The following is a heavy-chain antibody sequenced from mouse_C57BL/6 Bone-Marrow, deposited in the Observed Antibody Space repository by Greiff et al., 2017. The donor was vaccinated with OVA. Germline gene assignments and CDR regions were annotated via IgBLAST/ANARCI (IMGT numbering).Heavy chain of an antibody. Sequence: VQLQESGAELARPGASVKLSCKASGYTFTSYGISWVKQRTGQGLEWIGEIYPRSGNTYYNEKFKGKATLTADKSSSTAYMELRSLTSEDSAVYFCARNYYGSSYMYYLDYWGQGTTLTVSS. CDR1: GYTFTSYG. CDR3: ARNYYGSSYMYYLDY. CDR2: IYPRSGNT. J-gene: IGHJ2*01. V-gene: IGHV1-81*01. D-gene: IGHD1-1*01.